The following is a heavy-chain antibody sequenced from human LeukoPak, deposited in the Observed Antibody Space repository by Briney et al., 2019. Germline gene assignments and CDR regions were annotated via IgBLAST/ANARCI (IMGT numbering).Heavy chain of an antibody. Sequence: PSETLSLTCAVYGGSFSGYYWSWIRQPPGKGLEWIGYIYYSGSTNYNPSLKSRVTISVDTSKNQFSLKLSSVTAADTAVYYCARLRSGGSYGSGSYYTDFFDYWGQGTLVTVSS. D-gene: IGHD3-10*01. CDR3: ARLRSGGSYGSGSYYTDFFDY. CDR1: GGSFSGYY. CDR2: IYYSGST. V-gene: IGHV4-59*08. J-gene: IGHJ4*02.